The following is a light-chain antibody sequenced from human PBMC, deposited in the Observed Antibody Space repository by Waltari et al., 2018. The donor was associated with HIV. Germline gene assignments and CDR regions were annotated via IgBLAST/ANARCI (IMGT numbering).Light chain of an antibody. J-gene: IGLJ3*02. CDR2: CNIDGSH. V-gene: IGLV4-69*01. CDR3: QTWGTGTVV. Sequence: QLALTKSPTTSASLGASVKLTCTLSSEHGRDAIGWHRQQPEMGPRYLRTCNIDGSHNKGDGIPDRFSGSMSGAERYLSISSLQSEDEADYYCQTWGTGTVVFGGGTKLTVL. CDR1: SEHGRDA.